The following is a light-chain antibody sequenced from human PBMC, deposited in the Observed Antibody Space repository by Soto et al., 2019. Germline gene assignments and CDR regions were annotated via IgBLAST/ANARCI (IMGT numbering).Light chain of an antibody. CDR2: EVR. CDR3: SSFAPSDTRV. Sequence: QLVLTQPASVSGSPGQSITISCTGTSSDVGGYNYVSWYQQYPGKAPKLIIYEVRNRPSGVSSRFSGSRSDNTASLTISGLRPEDEADYYCSSFAPSDTRVFGGGTKLTVL. V-gene: IGLV2-14*01. J-gene: IGLJ2*01. CDR1: SSDVGGYNY.